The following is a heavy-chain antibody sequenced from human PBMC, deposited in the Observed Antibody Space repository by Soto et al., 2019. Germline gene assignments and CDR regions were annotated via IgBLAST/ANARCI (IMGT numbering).Heavy chain of an antibody. CDR3: TRALSYLSSLRWFDP. Sequence: GESLKISCQDSGDSFTNYWIAWVRQMPEKGLEWMGSIYPRDSDTRYNPSFQGQVTISADKSTSTAYLQWSSLKASDTAMYYCTRALSYLSSLRWFDPWGQGTLVTVSS. J-gene: IGHJ5*02. D-gene: IGHD6-6*01. V-gene: IGHV5-51*01. CDR2: IYPRDSDT. CDR1: GDSFTNYW.